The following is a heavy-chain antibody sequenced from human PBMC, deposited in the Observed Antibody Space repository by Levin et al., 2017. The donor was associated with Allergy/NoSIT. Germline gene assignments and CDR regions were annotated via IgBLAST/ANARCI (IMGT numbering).Heavy chain of an antibody. CDR1: GGSISSSNW. Sequence: SETLSLTCAVSGGSISSSNWWSWVRQPPGKGLEWIGEIYHSGSTNYNPSLKSRVTISVDKSKNQFSLKLSSVTAADTAVYYCASGCSSTSCYNQYGMDVWGQGTTVTVSS. J-gene: IGHJ6*02. CDR3: ASGCSSTSCYNQYGMDV. V-gene: IGHV4-4*02. D-gene: IGHD2-2*02. CDR2: IYHSGST.